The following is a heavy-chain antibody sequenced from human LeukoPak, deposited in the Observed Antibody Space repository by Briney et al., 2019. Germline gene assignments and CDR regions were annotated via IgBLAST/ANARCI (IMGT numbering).Heavy chain of an antibody. Sequence: ASVKVSCKASGYTFTGYYMHWVRQAPGQGLEWMGWINPNSGGTNYAQKFQGWVTMTRDTSISTAYMELSRLRSDDTAVYYCARRRGTLRYGMDVWGQGTTVTVSS. CDR2: INPNSGGT. CDR1: GYTFTGYY. J-gene: IGHJ6*02. CDR3: ARRRGTLRYGMDV. D-gene: IGHD5-12*01. V-gene: IGHV1-2*04.